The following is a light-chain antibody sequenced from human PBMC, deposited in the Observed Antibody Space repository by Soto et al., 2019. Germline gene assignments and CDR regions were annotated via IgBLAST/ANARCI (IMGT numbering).Light chain of an antibody. CDR2: GAS. CDR3: QQYGSSQS. CDR1: QSVSSSY. V-gene: IGKV3-20*01. J-gene: IGKJ1*01. Sequence: EIVLTQSPGTLSLSPGERATLSCRASQSVSSSYLAWYQQKPGQAHRLLIYGASSRATGIPDRFSGSGSGTDYPLTISRLEPEDFAVYYCQQYGSSQSFGQGPKVQIK.